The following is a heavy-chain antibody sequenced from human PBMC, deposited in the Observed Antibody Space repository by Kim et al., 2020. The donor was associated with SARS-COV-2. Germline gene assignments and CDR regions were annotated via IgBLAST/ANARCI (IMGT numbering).Heavy chain of an antibody. D-gene: IGHD6-19*01. V-gene: IGHV5-51*01. Sequence: GASLKISCKGSGYSFTSYWIGWVRQMPGKGLEWMGIIYPGDSDTRYSPSFQGQVTISADKSISTAYLQWSSLKASDTAMYYCARQGGQWLVPGSYYYGMDVWGQGTTVTVSS. J-gene: IGHJ6*02. CDR2: IYPGDSDT. CDR1: GYSFTSYW. CDR3: ARQGGQWLVPGSYYYGMDV.